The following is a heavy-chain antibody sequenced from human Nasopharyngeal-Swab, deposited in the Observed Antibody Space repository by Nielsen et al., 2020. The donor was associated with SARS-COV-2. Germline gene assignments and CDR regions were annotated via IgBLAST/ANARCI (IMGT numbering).Heavy chain of an antibody. CDR3: AKDSFGGVAVGGPLDS. Sequence: GESLKICCMASGFIFSACAMHWVRQVPGKGLEWISFISYDGTKKYYGDSVKGRFTISRDNFHNTLTLQMNNLRPEDTAMYYCAKDSFGGVAVGGPLDSWGHGNLVTVSS. J-gene: IGHJ5*01. D-gene: IGHD6-19*01. V-gene: IGHV3-30*04. CDR1: GFIFSACA. CDR2: ISYDGTKK.